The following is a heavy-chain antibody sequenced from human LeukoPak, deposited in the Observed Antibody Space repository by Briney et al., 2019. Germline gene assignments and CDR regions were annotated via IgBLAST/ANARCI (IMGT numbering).Heavy chain of an antibody. Sequence: ASVKVSCKASGNTFIDYYMHWVRQAPGQGLEWMGWINPKSGGTKYAQKFQGRVTMTRDTSISTAYMELSRLRSDDTAVYYCARENVLWGQGTLVTVSS. J-gene: IGHJ4*02. V-gene: IGHV1-2*02. D-gene: IGHD4/OR15-4a*01. CDR1: GNTFIDYY. CDR3: ARENVL. CDR2: INPKSGGT.